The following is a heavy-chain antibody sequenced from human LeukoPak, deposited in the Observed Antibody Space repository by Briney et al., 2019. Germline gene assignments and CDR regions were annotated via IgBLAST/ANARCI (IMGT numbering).Heavy chain of an antibody. CDR3: ARSSGYYFDY. CDR2: INHSGST. Sequence: ASETLSLTCAVYGGSFSGYYRSWIRQPPGKGLEWIGEINHSGSTNYNPSLKSRVTISVDTSKNQFSLKLSSVTAADTAVYYCARSSGYYFDYWGQGTLVTVSS. J-gene: IGHJ4*02. V-gene: IGHV4-34*01. CDR1: GGSFSGYY.